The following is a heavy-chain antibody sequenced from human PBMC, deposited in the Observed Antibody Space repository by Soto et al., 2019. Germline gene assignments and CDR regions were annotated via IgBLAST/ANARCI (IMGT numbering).Heavy chain of an antibody. CDR3: ARAPTYYYGSGSAYFDY. CDR1: GGTFSSYA. CDR2: IIPIFGTA. Sequence: ASVKVSCKASGGTFSSYAISWVRQAPGQGLEWMGGIIPIFGTANYAQKFQGRVTITADESTSTAYMELSSLRSEDAAVYYCARAPTYYYGSGSAYFDYWGQGTLVTVSS. V-gene: IGHV1-69*13. J-gene: IGHJ4*02. D-gene: IGHD3-10*01.